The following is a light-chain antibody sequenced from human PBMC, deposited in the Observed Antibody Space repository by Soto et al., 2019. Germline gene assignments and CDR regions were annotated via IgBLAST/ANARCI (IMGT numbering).Light chain of an antibody. Sequence: QSALTQPASVSVSPGQSITISCTGTSSAIGGYKYVSWYQQYPGKAPKLMIYEVSNRPSGVSNRFSGSKSGNTASLTISGLQAEDEADYYCSSHTSSNTWVFGGGTQLTVL. CDR2: EVS. CDR3: SSHTSSNTWV. CDR1: SSAIGGYKY. J-gene: IGLJ3*02. V-gene: IGLV2-14*01.